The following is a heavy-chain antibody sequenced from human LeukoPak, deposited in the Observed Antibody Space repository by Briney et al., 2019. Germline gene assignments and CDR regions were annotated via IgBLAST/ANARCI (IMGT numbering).Heavy chain of an antibody. Sequence: PGGSLRLSCAASGFTVSSNYMSWVRQAPGKGLEWVSIIYSGGSTFYADSVKGRFTISRDNSKNTLYLQMNSLRAEDTAVYYCARVEAYYYDSSGLLGIDYWGQGTLVTVSS. CDR2: IYSGGST. D-gene: IGHD3-22*01. CDR3: ARVEAYYYDSSGLLGIDY. V-gene: IGHV3-53*01. J-gene: IGHJ4*02. CDR1: GFTVSSNY.